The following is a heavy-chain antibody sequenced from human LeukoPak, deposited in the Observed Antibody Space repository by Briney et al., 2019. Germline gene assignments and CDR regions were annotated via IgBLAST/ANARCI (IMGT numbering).Heavy chain of an antibody. D-gene: IGHD6-19*01. J-gene: IGHJ4*02. CDR1: GGSISSGDYY. CDR2: IYYSGST. CDR3: ASLGYSSDHRNFDY. Sequence: SETLSLTCSVSGGSISSGDYYWSWIRQPPGKGLEWIGYIYYSGSTYYNPSLKSRVTISVDTSKNQFSLKLTSVTAADTAVYYCASLGYSSDHRNFDYWGQGTLVTVSS. V-gene: IGHV4-30-4*08.